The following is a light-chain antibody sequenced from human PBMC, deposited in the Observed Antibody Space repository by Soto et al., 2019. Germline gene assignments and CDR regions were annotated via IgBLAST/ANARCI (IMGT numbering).Light chain of an antibody. CDR2: LSSDGIH. CDR3: QTWGTGIQV. J-gene: IGLJ2*01. CDR1: SGHSSYA. V-gene: IGLV4-69*01. Sequence: QPVLTQSPSASASLGASVKLTCTLSSGHSSYAIAWHQQQPEKGPRYLMTLSSDGIHRKGDGIPDRFSGSSSGAERYLTISSLQSEDEADYYCQTWGTGIQVFGGGPKLTVL.